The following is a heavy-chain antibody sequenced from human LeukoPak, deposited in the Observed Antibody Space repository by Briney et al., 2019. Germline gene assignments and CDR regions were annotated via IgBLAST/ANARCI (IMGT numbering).Heavy chain of an antibody. J-gene: IGHJ5*02. D-gene: IGHD3-10*01. V-gene: IGHV4-34*01. CDR1: GGSFSGYY. CDR2: INHSGST. CDR3: ARRRLLWFGEFKKYNWFDP. Sequence: SETLSVTCAVYGGSFSGYYWSWIRQPPGKGLEWIGEINHSGSTNYNPSLKSRVTISVDTSKNQFSLKLSSVTAADTAVYYCARRRLLWFGEFKKYNWFDPWVRGTLVTVSS.